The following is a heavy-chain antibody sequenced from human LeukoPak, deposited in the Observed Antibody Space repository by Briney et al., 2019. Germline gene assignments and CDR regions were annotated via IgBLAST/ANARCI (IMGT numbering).Heavy chain of an antibody. J-gene: IGHJ6*03. D-gene: IGHD4-11*01. V-gene: IGHV3-48*01. CDR2: ISSSSSTI. Sequence: GGSLRLSCAASGFTFSSYSMNWVRQAPGKGLEWVSYISSSSSTIYYADSVKGRFTISRDNAKNSLYLQMNSLRAEDTAVYYCARVQYYYYYMDVWGKGTTVTVSS. CDR1: GFTFSSYS. CDR3: ARVQYYYYYMDV.